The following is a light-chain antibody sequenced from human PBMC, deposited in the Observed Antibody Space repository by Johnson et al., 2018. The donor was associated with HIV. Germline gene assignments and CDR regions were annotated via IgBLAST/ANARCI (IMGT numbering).Light chain of an antibody. CDR2: ENN. CDR3: GTWDSSLSAYV. V-gene: IGLV1-51*02. Sequence: HSVLTQPPSVSAAAGQKVNISCSGSSSNIGNNYVFWYQQLPVTAPTLLIYENNKRPSGIPDRFSGSKSGTSATLGITGLQPGDEADYYCGTWDSSLSAYVFGTGTKVTAL. CDR1: SSNIGNNY. J-gene: IGLJ1*01.